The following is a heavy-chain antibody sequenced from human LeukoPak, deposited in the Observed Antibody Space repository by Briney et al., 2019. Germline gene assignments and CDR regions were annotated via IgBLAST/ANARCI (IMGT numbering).Heavy chain of an antibody. D-gene: IGHD1-1*01. V-gene: IGHV4-31*03. J-gene: IGHJ4*02. CDR3: ARVRAHHDADY. CDR1: GGSISSGGYY. CDR2: IYYSGST. Sequence: SETLSLTCTVSGGSISSGGYYWSWIRQHPGKGLEWIGYIYYSGSTYYNPPLKSRVTISVDTSKNQFSLKLSSVTAADTAVYYCARVRAHHDADYWGQGTLVTVSS.